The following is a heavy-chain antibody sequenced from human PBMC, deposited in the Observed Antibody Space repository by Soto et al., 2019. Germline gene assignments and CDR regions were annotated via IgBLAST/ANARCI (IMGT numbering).Heavy chain of an antibody. V-gene: IGHV3-23*01. CDR2: ISGSGGHT. Sequence: PVGSLRLSCAGSGFSFFSYAMSWVRQAPGKGLEWVSTISGSGGHTYYADSVKGRFVVSRDNDKNTVYLHMNSLTGEDTAIYFCAKVEMGWFAHWGQGTQVTVSS. D-gene: IGHD2-8*01. J-gene: IGHJ5*02. CDR3: AKVEMGWFAH. CDR1: GFSFFSYA.